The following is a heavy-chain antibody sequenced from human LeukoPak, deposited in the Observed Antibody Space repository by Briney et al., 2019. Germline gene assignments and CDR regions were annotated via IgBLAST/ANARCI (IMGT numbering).Heavy chain of an antibody. CDR2: IASETYGGTA. CDR1: GFTFGDYT. V-gene: IGHV3-49*04. Sequence: PGGSLRLSCTASGFTFGDYTMTWVRQAPGKGLEWVGFIASETYGGTAEYAASVKGRFTISRDDSKSIAYLQMNSLKTEDTAVYYCTRDQTPYYWGQGTLVTVSS. J-gene: IGHJ4*02. CDR3: TRDQTPYY.